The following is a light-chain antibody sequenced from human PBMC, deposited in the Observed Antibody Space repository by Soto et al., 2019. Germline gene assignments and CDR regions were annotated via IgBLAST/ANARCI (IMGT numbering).Light chain of an antibody. Sequence: QSALTQPRSVSGSPGQSVTISCTGTNSYIGNYNYVSWYQQHPGKAPKVMIYDVSKRPSGVPDRFSGSKSGNTASLTISGLQDEDEADYYCSSYAGSNNLGVVFGGGTKLTVL. CDR3: SSYAGSNNLGVV. J-gene: IGLJ2*01. CDR2: DVS. CDR1: NSYIGNYNY. V-gene: IGLV2-11*01.